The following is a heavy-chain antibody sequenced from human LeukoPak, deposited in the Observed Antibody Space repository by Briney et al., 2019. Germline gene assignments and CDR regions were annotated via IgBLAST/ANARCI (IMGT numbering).Heavy chain of an antibody. Sequence: SETLSLTCTVSAYSITSGYYWGWIRQPPGKGLEWIGSIYHSGSTYYNPPLQSRVTISVDTSKNQFSLKLSSVTAADTAVYYCARVGPYYYYYMDVWGQGTTVTVSS. V-gene: IGHV4-38-2*02. CDR1: AYSITSGYY. J-gene: IGHJ6*02. CDR2: IYHSGST. CDR3: ARVGPYYYYYMDV.